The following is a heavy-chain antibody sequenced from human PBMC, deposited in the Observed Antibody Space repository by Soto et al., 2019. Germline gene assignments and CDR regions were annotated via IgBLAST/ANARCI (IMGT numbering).Heavy chain of an antibody. D-gene: IGHD6-13*01. Sequence: SETLSLTCTVSGGSISSGGYYWSWIRQHPGKGLEWIGYIYYSGSTYYNPSLKSRVTISVDTSKNQFSLKLGSVTAADTAVYYCARVFSDSSSFFDPWGQGTLVTVSS. CDR1: GGSISSGGYY. CDR3: ARVFSDSSSFFDP. V-gene: IGHV4-31*03. CDR2: IYYSGST. J-gene: IGHJ5*02.